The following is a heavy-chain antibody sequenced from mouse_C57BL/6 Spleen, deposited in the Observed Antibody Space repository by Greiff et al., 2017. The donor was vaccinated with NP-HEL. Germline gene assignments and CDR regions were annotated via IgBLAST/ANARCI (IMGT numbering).Heavy chain of an antibody. CDR3: ARFFYGSLYYYAMDY. CDR2: IDPSDSYP. Sequence: QVQLQQPGAELVMPGASVKLSCKASGYTFTSYWMHWVKQRPGQGLEWIGEIDPSDSYPNYNQKFKGKSTLTVDKSSSTAYMQLSSLTSEDSAVYYCARFFYGSLYYYAMDYWGQGTSVTVSS. CDR1: GYTFTSYW. J-gene: IGHJ4*01. D-gene: IGHD2-2*01. V-gene: IGHV1-69*01.